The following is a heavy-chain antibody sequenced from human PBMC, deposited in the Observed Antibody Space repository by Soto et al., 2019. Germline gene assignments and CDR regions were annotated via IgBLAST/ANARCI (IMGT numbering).Heavy chain of an antibody. Sequence: QLQLQESGPGLVKPSETLSLTCTVSGGSISSRRCYWGWIRQPPGKGLEWIGSIYYSGNAYYNPSLKSRVTMSVDTSKNQYSLKLSSVTAADTAIYYCARHKERGGDSSRWLLPPDYWGQGTLVTVSS. D-gene: IGHD6-13*01. CDR1: GGSISSRRCY. V-gene: IGHV4-39*01. CDR2: IYYSGNA. J-gene: IGHJ4*02. CDR3: ARHKERGGDSSRWLLPPDY.